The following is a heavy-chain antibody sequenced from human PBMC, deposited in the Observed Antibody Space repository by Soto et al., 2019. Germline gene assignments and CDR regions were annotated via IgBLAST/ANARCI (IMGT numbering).Heavy chain of an antibody. J-gene: IGHJ4*02. Sequence: GASVKVSCKASVFTFTSSAMQWVLQARGQRLEWIGWIVVGSGNTNYAQKFQERVTITRDMSTSTAYMELSSLRSEDTAVYYCAAIPLEAYSSGLKTPQRYYFDYWGQGTLVTVSS. CDR3: AAIPLEAYSSGLKTPQRYYFDY. CDR2: IVVGSGNT. V-gene: IGHV1-58*02. CDR1: VFTFTSSA. D-gene: IGHD6-19*01.